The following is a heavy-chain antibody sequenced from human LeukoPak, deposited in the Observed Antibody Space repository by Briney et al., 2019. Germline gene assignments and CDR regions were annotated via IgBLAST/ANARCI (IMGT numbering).Heavy chain of an antibody. J-gene: IGHJ6*03. CDR1: GGSISSYY. V-gene: IGHV4-4*07. CDR2: IYTSGST. D-gene: IGHD3-9*01. CDR3: ARVRPHYDILTGYYLPYYYMDV. Sequence: SETLSLTCTVSGGSISSYYWGWIRQPAGKGLEWIGRIYTSGSTNYNPSLKSRVTMSVDTSKNQFSLKLSSVTAADTAVYYCARVRPHYDILTGYYLPYYYMDVWGKGTTVTVSS.